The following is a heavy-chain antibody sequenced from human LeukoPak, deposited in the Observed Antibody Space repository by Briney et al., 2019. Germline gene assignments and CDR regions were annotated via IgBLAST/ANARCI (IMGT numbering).Heavy chain of an antibody. J-gene: IGHJ6*03. CDR1: GFTFNSYA. D-gene: IGHD2-8*02. V-gene: IGHV3-23*01. CDR3: AKAPGSDYYYMDV. CDR2: ISDSGGST. Sequence: QAGGSLRLSCAASGFTFNSYAMSWVRQAPGKGLEWVSAISDSGGSTYYADSVKGRFTISRDNSKNTLCLQMNSLRAEDTAIYYCAKAPGSDYYYMDVWGKGTTVTISS.